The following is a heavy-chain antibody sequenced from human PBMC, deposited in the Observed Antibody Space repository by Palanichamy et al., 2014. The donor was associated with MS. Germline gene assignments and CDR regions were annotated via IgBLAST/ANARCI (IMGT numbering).Heavy chain of an antibody. CDR1: GDSISSSSYY. Sequence: QLQLQESGPGLVKPSETLSLTCTVSGDSISSSSYYWGWIRQPPGKGLEWIGTVYYSGSTYYNPSLKSRVTISVDTSKNQFSLRLSSVTAADTAVYYCTSVYDSSIFQDYWGQGTLVTVSS. J-gene: IGHJ4*02. CDR2: VYYSGST. V-gene: IGHV4-39*01. CDR3: TSVYDSSIFQDY. D-gene: IGHD3-22*01.